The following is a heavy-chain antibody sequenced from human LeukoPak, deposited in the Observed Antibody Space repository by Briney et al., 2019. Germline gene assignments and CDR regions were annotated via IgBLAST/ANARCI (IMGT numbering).Heavy chain of an antibody. CDR3: ARDSYGSIQSIDN. CDR2: IYHSGST. Sequence: NASETLSLTCTVSGGSISSGGYYWSWIRQPPGKGLEWIGYIYHSGSTYYNPSLKSRVTISVDTSKNQFSLKLSSVTAADTAVYYCARDSYGSIQSIDNWGQGTLVTVSS. J-gene: IGHJ4*02. V-gene: IGHV4-30-2*01. D-gene: IGHD5-18*01. CDR1: GGSISSGGYY.